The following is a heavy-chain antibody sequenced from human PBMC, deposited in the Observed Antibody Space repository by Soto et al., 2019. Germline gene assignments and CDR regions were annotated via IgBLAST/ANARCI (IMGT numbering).Heavy chain of an antibody. CDR3: AREVSSGPGAFDI. CDR1: GGSNSSYY. J-gene: IGHJ3*02. CDR2: IYYSGST. D-gene: IGHD6-19*01. V-gene: IGHV4-59*01. Sequence: QVQLQESGPGLVKPSETLSLTCTVSGGSNSSYYWSWIRQAPGKGLEWIGYIYYSGSTNYNPSLKSRVTISVDTSKNQFSLKLSSVTAADTAVYYCAREVSSGPGAFDIWGQGTMVTVSS.